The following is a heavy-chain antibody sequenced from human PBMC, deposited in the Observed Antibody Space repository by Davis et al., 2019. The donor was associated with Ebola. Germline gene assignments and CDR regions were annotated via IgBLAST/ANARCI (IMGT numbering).Heavy chain of an antibody. Sequence: GESLKISCAASGFSVRSNYMSWVRQTPGKGLDWVSSIYTDGSTYDADSVTGRFTISRDNSKNTVYLQMNSLRVDDTAVYYCARGDSRDCGADCYYDYWGQGTLVTVSS. CDR3: ARGDSRDCGADCYYDY. CDR2: IYTDGST. CDR1: GFSVRSNY. V-gene: IGHV3-66*01. J-gene: IGHJ4*02. D-gene: IGHD2-21*02.